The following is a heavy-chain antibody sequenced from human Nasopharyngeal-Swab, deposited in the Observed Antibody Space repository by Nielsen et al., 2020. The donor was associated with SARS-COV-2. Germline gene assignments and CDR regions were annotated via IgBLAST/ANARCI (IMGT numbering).Heavy chain of an antibody. CDR3: AKYAHYDFLSGYHLGWFDP. J-gene: IGHJ5*02. CDR2: IYYSGGA. Sequence: WIRQPPGKGLEWIGYIYYSGGANYNLSLKRRVTISVGTSKNQFSLKLNSVTAADTAVYYCAKYAHYDFLSGYHLGWFDPWGQGTLVTVSS. V-gene: IGHV4-59*01. D-gene: IGHD3-3*01.